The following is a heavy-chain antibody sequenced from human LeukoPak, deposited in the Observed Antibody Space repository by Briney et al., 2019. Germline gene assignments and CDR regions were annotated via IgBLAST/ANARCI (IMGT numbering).Heavy chain of an antibody. V-gene: IGHV3-30*04. J-gene: IGHJ6*04. CDR3: AREGADYDILTGYYRDYYYGTDV. Sequence: GRSLRLSCAASGFTFSSYAMHWVRQAPGKGLEWVAVISYDGSNKYYADSVKGRFTISRDNSKNTLYLQMNSLRAEDTAVYYCAREGADYDILTGYYRDYYYGTDVWGKGTTVTVSS. CDR2: ISYDGSNK. CDR1: GFTFSSYA. D-gene: IGHD3-9*01.